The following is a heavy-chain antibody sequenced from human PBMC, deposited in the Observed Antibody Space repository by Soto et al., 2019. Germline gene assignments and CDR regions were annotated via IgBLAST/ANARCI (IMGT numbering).Heavy chain of an antibody. CDR3: ARGRTPMSPHYFYYGMDV. D-gene: IGHD3-9*01. CDR1: GGSLRGYS. Sequence: SETLSLTCTVSGGSLRGYSWSWIRQSPGKGLEWIGYVYSGGGTNYSPSFMGRVTISVDTTDNQFSLKLNSVTAADTAVYYCARGRTPMSPHYFYYGMDVGGQGTTVTVPS. CDR2: VYSGGGT. J-gene: IGHJ6*02. V-gene: IGHV4-59*01.